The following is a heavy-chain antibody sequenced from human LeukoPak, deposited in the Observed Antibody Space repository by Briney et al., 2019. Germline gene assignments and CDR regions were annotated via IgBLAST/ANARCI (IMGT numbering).Heavy chain of an antibody. D-gene: IGHD4-17*01. Sequence: SSVWVSCKASGYTFTSYYMHWVRQAPGQGLEWMGIINPSGGSTRYAQKFQGRVTMTRDTSTSKVYMELSSLRSEDTAVYYCARNPVTTKYFDYWGQGTLVPVCS. CDR3: ARNPVTTKYFDY. CDR2: INPSGGST. J-gene: IGHJ4*02. V-gene: IGHV1-46*01. CDR1: GYTFTSYY.